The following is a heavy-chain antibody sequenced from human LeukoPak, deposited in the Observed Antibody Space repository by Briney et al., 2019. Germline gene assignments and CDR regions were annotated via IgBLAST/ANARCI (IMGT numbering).Heavy chain of an antibody. CDR3: ARESSYGSFDY. D-gene: IGHD5-18*01. V-gene: IGHV3-21*01. CDR1: GFTFNSYS. J-gene: IGHJ4*02. CDR2: ISSSSSYI. Sequence: GGSLRLSCAASGFTFNSYSMNWVRQAPGKGLEWVSSISSSSSYIYYADSVKGRFTISRDNAKNSLYLQMNSLRAGDTAVYYCARESSYGSFDYWGRGTLVTVSS.